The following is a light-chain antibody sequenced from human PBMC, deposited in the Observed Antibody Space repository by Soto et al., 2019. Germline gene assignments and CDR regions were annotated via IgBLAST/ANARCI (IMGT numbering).Light chain of an antibody. V-gene: IGKV1-27*01. CDR1: QGISXX. J-gene: IGKJ3*01. Sequence: DIQMTQSPSSLSASVGXRXTIXXXASQGISXXLXWYQQKPGKVPKLLIYAASTLQSGVPSRFSGSGSGTDFTLTISSLQPEDXXXYYXQXXXXAPRGFTFGPGTKVDIK. CDR3: QXXXXAPRGFT. CDR2: AAS.